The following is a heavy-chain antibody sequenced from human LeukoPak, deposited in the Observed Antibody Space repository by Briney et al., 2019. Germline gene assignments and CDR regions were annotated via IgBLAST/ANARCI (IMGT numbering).Heavy chain of an antibody. J-gene: IGHJ3*02. CDR2: ISSSSSYI. CDR1: GFTFSSYS. Sequence: PGGSLRLSCAASGFTFSSYSMNWVRQAPGKGLEWVPSISSSSSYIYYADSVKGRFTISRDNAKNSLYLQMNSLRAEDTAVYYCARRSSGYSDAFDIWGQGTMVTVSS. CDR3: ARRSSGYSDAFDI. V-gene: IGHV3-21*01. D-gene: IGHD3-22*01.